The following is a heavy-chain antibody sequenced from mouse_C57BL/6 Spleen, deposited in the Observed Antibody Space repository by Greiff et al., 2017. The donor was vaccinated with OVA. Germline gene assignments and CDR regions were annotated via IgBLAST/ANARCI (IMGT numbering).Heavy chain of an antibody. J-gene: IGHJ4*01. Sequence: DVMLVESGGGLVQPGGSLSLSCAASGFTFTDYYMSWVRQPPGKALEWLGFIRNKANGYTTEYSASVKGRFTISRDNSQSILYLQMNALRAEDSATYYCARVEVYYDYDGAMDYWGQGTSVTVSS. CDR1: GFTFTDYY. D-gene: IGHD2-4*01. CDR3: ARVEVYYDYDGAMDY. V-gene: IGHV7-3*01. CDR2: IRNKANGYTT.